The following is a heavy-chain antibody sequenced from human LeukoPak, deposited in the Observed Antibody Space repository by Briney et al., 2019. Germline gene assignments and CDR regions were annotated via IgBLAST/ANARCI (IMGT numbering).Heavy chain of an antibody. J-gene: IGHJ4*02. V-gene: IGHV3-23*01. CDR3: AMGRVWHFDY. CDR1: GFTFSSYA. Sequence: PGGSLRLSCAAFGFTFSSYAMSWVRQAPGKGLEWVSAISGSGGSTYYADSVKGRFTISRDNSKNTLYLQMNSLRAEGTAVYYCAMGRVWHFDYWGQGTLVTVSS. CDR2: ISGSGGST. D-gene: IGHD3-16*01.